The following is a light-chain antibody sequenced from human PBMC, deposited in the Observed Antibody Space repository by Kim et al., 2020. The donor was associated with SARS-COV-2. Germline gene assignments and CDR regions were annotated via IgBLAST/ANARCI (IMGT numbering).Light chain of an antibody. CDR3: MQSTQWPGT. J-gene: IGKJ4*01. CDR2: KAS. CDR1: QSLVHSDGNTY. V-gene: IGKV2-30*02. Sequence: QPASISCRCSQSLVHSDGNTYLSWLQQRPGQSPRRLIYKASNRDSGVPDRFSGSGSGTDFTLKISRVEAEDVGVYYCMQSTQWPGTFGGGTKLEI.